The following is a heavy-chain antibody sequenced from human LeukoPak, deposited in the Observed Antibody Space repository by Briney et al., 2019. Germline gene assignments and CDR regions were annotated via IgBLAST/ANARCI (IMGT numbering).Heavy chain of an antibody. CDR3: ARGIWEMATIPYWYFDI. V-gene: IGHV4-39*07. Sequence: PSETLSLTCTVSGGSISGSSYYWGWIRQPPGKGLEWIGSIYYSGSAYYNPSLKSRVTMSVDTSKNQFSLKLSSVTAADTALYYCARGIWEMATIPYWYFDIWGRGTLVTVSS. CDR1: GGSISGSSYY. J-gene: IGHJ2*01. CDR2: IYYSGSA. D-gene: IGHD5-24*01.